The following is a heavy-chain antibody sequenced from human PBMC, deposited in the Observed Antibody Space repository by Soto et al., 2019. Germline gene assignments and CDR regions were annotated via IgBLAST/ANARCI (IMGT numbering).Heavy chain of an antibody. V-gene: IGHV5-51*01. CDR3: ATQGEQWLVTPGLHPTQYYYHFALEI. J-gene: IGHJ6*02. D-gene: IGHD6-19*01. CDR2: IYPGDSDT. Sequence: GSSVKVSCKVSGSTFTSSWFGWVRQMPGKGMEWMGIIYPGDSDTRYSPSFQGQVTISADKSISTAYLQWCSLKAYDTAMHYCATQGEQWLVTPGLHPTQYYYHFALEIWGQWRTVSV. CDR1: GSTFTSSW.